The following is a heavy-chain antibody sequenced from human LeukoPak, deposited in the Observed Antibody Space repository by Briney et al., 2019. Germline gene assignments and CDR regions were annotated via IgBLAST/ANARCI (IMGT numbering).Heavy chain of an antibody. CDR3: ARVLTGSGWYKDY. CDR1: GYTFTSYG. Sequence: ASVKVSCTASGYTFTSYGISWVRQAPGQGLEWTGWISGYNGNTNYAQKLQGRVTMTTDTSTSTVYMELRSLRSDDTAVYYCARVLTGSGWYKDYWGQGTLVTVSS. J-gene: IGHJ4*02. V-gene: IGHV1-18*04. CDR2: ISGYNGNT. D-gene: IGHD6-19*01.